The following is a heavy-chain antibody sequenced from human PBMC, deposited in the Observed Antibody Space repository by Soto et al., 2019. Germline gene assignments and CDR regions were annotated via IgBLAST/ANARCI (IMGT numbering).Heavy chain of an antibody. CDR2: INHSGST. Sequence: SETLSLTCAVYGGSFSGYYWSWIRQPPGKGLEWIGEINHSGSTNYNPSLKSRVTISVDTSKNQFSLKLSSVTAADTAVYYCARLAAGIAAAGDFDYWGQGTLVTVSS. CDR3: ARLAAGIAAAGDFDY. J-gene: IGHJ4*02. CDR1: GGSFSGYY. V-gene: IGHV4-34*01. D-gene: IGHD6-13*01.